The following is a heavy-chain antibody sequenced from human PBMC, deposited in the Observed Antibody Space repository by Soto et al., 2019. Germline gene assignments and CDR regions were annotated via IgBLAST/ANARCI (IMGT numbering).Heavy chain of an antibody. J-gene: IGHJ4*02. CDR1: GFTFSSYS. V-gene: IGHV3-21*01. Sequence: EVQLVESGGGLVKPGGSLRLSCAASGFTFSSYSMNWVRQAPGRGLEWVSSISSSSSYIYYADSVKGRFTISRDNAKNSLYLQMNSLRAEDTAVYYCARDRGYSYEVDYWGQGTLVTVSS. CDR3: ARDRGYSYEVDY. D-gene: IGHD5-18*01. CDR2: ISSSSSYI.